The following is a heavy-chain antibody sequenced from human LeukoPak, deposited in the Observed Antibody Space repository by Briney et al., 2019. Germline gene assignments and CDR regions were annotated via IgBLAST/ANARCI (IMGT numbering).Heavy chain of an antibody. J-gene: IGHJ6*02. CDR2: IPYDGSNK. CDR1: GFTFSSYG. Sequence: GRSLRLSCAASGFTFSSYGMHWVRQAPGKGLEWVAVIPYDGSNKYYADSVKGRFTISRDNSKNTLYLQMNSLRAEDTAAYYCAKDGWYYYDSSGSNYYYYGMDVWGQGTTVTVSS. V-gene: IGHV3-30*18. CDR3: AKDGWYYYDSSGSNYYYYGMDV. D-gene: IGHD3-22*01.